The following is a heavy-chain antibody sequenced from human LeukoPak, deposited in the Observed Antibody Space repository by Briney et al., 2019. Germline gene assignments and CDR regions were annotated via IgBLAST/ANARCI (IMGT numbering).Heavy chain of an antibody. CDR1: GGSISSGGYS. V-gene: IGHV4-30-2*01. D-gene: IGHD2-15*01. J-gene: IGHJ3*02. CDR2: IYHIGST. CDR3: ARDHCSGGSCYGRGAFDI. Sequence: SETLSFTCAVSGGSISSGGYSWSWIRQPPGKGLGWIGYIYHIGSTYYNRSLKSRGTLSVDRCKNHSSLKLGSVTAADTAVYYWARDHCSGGSCYGRGAFDIWGQGTMVTVSS.